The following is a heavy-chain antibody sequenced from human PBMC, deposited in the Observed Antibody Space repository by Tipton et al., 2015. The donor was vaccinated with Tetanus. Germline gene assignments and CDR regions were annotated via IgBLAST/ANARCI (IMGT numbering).Heavy chain of an antibody. CDR1: GFTFSAYA. V-gene: IGHV3-23*04. J-gene: IGHJ4*01. CDR2: VSGSGGST. D-gene: IGHD6-6*01. CDR3: AKGDRIAARPGVNLDH. Sequence: QLVQSGGGLVQRGGSLTVSCAASGFTFSAYAMTWVRQAPGKGLEWVSAVSGSGGSTFYADSVKGRFTISRDNSKNTLSLQMNSLRADDTAVYYCAKGDRIAARPGVNLDHWGQGILVKVSS.